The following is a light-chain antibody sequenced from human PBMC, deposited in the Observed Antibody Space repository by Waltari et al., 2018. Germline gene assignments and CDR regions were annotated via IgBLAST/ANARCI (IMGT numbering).Light chain of an antibody. CDR2: DVS. CDR1: SSDVGRYNS. Sequence: QSALTQPASVSGSPGQSITISRTGTSSDVGRYNSVSWYQDHPGQGPKVIIYDVSDRPSGVSARFSGSKSGNTASLTISGLQAEDEADYYCSSQSSNNVVLFGGGTKVTVL. CDR3: SSQSSNNVVL. V-gene: IGLV2-14*03. J-gene: IGLJ3*02.